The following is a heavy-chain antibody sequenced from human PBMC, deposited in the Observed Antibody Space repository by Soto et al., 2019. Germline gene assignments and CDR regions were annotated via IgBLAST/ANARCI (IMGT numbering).Heavy chain of an antibody. Sequence: PSETLSLTCTVSGGSISSSSYYWGWIRQPPGKGLEWIGSIYYSGSTYYNPSLKSRVTISVDTSKNQFSLKLSSVTAADTAVYYCASPLGGRGVPYYGIDAWGQGTPVTVSS. D-gene: IGHD3-10*01. J-gene: IGHJ6*02. CDR2: IYYSGST. CDR1: GGSISSSSYY. CDR3: ASPLGGRGVPYYGIDA. V-gene: IGHV4-39*01.